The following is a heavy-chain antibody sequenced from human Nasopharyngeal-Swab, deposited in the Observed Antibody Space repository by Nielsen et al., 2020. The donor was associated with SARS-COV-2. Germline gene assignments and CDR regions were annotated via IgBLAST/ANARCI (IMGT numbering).Heavy chain of an antibody. D-gene: IGHD6-19*01. CDR3: ARISGWYWLDP. CDR1: GGSFSGYS. CDR2: IIHSGST. Sequence: SETLSLTCAVYGGSFSGYSWIWVRQPPGKGLEWIGQIIHSGSTNYNPSLKSRVTISADTSKNQLSLKVNSVTAADTAVYYCARISGWYWLDPWGQGTLATVSS. V-gene: IGHV4-34*12. J-gene: IGHJ5*02.